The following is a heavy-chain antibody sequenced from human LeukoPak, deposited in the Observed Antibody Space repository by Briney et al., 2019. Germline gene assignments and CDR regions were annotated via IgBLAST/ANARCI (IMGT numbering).Heavy chain of an antibody. V-gene: IGHV3-30*18. Sequence: PGGSLRLSCAASGFTFSSYGMHWVRQAPGKGLEWVAVISYDGSNKYYADSVKGRFTISRGNSKNTLYLQMNSLRAEDTAVYYCAKDQERWLQDYSDAFDIWGQGTMVTVSS. J-gene: IGHJ3*02. CDR2: ISYDGSNK. D-gene: IGHD5-24*01. CDR1: GFTFSSYG. CDR3: AKDQERWLQDYSDAFDI.